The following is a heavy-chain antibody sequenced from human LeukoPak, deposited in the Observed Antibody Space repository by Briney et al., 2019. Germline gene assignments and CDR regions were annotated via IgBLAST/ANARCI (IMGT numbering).Heavy chain of an antibody. Sequence: SETLSLTCTVSGGSISSYFWSWVRQPPDKGLEWIGYIYYRGSTKYNPSLKSRVTISVDTSKNQFSLKLSSVTAADTAVYYCARIPLITMVRGYYFDYWGQGNLVTVSS. CDR2: IYYRGST. CDR1: GGSISSYF. CDR3: ARIPLITMVRGYYFDY. J-gene: IGHJ4*02. V-gene: IGHV4-59*01. D-gene: IGHD3-10*01.